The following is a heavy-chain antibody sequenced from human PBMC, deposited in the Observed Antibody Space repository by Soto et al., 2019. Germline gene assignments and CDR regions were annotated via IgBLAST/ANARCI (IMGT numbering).Heavy chain of an antibody. CDR1: GFTFSSYA. CDR3: AKKGDIWWLREDYYYGMDV. CDR2: ISGSGGST. J-gene: IGHJ6*02. Sequence: EVQLLESGGGLVQPGGSLRLSCAASGFTFSSYAMSWVRQAPGKGLEWVSAISGSGGSTYYADSVKGRFTISRDNSKNTLYLQMTSLRAEDTAVYYSAKKGDIWWLREDYYYGMDVWGQGTTVTVSS. V-gene: IGHV3-23*01. D-gene: IGHD5-12*01.